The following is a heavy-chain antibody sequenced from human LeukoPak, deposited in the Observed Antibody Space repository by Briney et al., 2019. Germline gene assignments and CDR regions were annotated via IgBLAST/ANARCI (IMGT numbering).Heavy chain of an antibody. J-gene: IGHJ6*02. D-gene: IGHD3-22*01. V-gene: IGHV6-1*01. CDR2: TYYKFQWGN. Sequence: SQTLSLTCAISGGRVPCNSASLKLIKQSPSKSLEWLGRTYYKFQWGNDYAVSVKSRITINPDTSKNQFSLQLNSVTPEDTAVYYCARGFHSSGYYRLGYYYGMDVWGQGTTVTVSS. CDR1: GGRVPCNSAS. CDR3: ARGFHSSGYYRLGYYYGMDV.